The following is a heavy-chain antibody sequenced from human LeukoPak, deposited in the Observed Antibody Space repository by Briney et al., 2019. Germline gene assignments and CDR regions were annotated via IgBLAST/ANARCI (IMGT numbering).Heavy chain of an antibody. D-gene: IGHD6-19*01. CDR3: ARDPPHSRGWYVSPAPLNLYFHL. V-gene: IGHV1-18*01. Sequence: ASVKVSCKTSGYSENFYGITWVRQVAGQGLEWMGWISAQHGQTEYAPNSQDRVTMTTDTYTNTAYMELRSLRSDDTAVYYCARDPPHSRGWYVSPAPLNLYFHLRGRGTLVTVSS. CDR1: GYSENFYG. J-gene: IGHJ2*01. CDR2: ISAQHGQT.